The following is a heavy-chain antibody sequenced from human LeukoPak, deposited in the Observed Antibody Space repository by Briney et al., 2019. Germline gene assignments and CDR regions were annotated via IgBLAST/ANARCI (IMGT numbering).Heavy chain of an antibody. CDR1: GFTFSSYA. Sequence: GGSLRLSCAASGFTFSSYAMSWVRQAPGKGLEWVSSISSSSSYIYYADSVKGRFTISRDNAKNSPYLQMNSLRAEDTAVYYCAREYYDFWSGSSNRFDPWGQGTLVTVSS. D-gene: IGHD3-3*01. CDR3: AREYYDFWSGSSNRFDP. CDR2: ISSSSSYI. J-gene: IGHJ5*02. V-gene: IGHV3-21*01.